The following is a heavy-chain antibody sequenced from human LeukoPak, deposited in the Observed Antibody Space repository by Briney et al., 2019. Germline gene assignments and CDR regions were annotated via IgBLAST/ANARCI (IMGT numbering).Heavy chain of an antibody. D-gene: IGHD1-1*01. V-gene: IGHV4-59*01. Sequence: SETLSLTCTVSHGSINSYYWSWIRQPPGKGLEWIGYIYYSGSTNYNPSLKGRVTISVDTSKNQFSLRLNSVTAADTAAYYCARVGDWNDLVYWGQGILVTVSS. J-gene: IGHJ4*02. CDR2: IYYSGST. CDR1: HGSINSYY. CDR3: ARVGDWNDLVY.